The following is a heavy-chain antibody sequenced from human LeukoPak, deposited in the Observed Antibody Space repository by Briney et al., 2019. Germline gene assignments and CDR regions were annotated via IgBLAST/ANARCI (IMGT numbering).Heavy chain of an antibody. CDR3: ARKVGSAEADQEIEY. CDR1: GFTGSSNY. D-gene: IGHD6-13*01. V-gene: IGHV3-66*01. CDR2: IYSGGNT. Sequence: PGWSLRLSCAASGFTGSSNYMSWVRQAPGKGLELVSIIYSGGNTYYADSVKGRFTISRDISKNTRYLQMNSLRAEDTAVYYCARKVGSAEADQEIEYWGQGTLVTVSS. J-gene: IGHJ4*02.